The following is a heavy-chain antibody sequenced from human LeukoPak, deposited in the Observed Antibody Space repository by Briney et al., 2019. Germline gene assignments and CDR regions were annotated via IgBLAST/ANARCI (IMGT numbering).Heavy chain of an antibody. CDR3: AKDDLTGYYYFDY. J-gene: IGHJ4*02. CDR1: GFTVSSNY. CDR2: ISGSGGST. V-gene: IGHV3-23*01. Sequence: GGSLRLSCAASGFTVSSNYMSWVRQAPGKGLEWVSAISGSGGSTYYADSVKGRFTISRDNSKNTLYLQMNSLRAEDTAVYYCAKDDLTGYYYFDYWGQGTLVTVSS. D-gene: IGHD3-9*01.